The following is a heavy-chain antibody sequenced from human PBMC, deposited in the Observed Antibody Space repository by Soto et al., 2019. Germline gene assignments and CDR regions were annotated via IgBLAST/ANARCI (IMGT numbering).Heavy chain of an antibody. D-gene: IGHD2-15*01. V-gene: IGHV1-69*02. Sequence: QVQLVQSGAEVQKPGSSVKVSCKASGGTFSSYTISWVRQAPGQGLEWMGRIIPILGIANYAQKFQGRVTITADKSTSTAYMELSSLRSEDTAVYYCARAPPNCSGGSCYSGAGGYYYYMDVWGKGTTVTVSS. CDR3: ARAPPNCSGGSCYSGAGGYYYYMDV. J-gene: IGHJ6*03. CDR2: IIPILGIA. CDR1: GGTFSSYT.